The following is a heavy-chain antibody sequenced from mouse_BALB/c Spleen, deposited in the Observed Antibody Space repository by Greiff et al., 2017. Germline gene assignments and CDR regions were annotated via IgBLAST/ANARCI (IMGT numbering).Heavy chain of an antibody. J-gene: IGHJ1*01. V-gene: IGHV5-2*01. CDR3: ARQGYGNYGYFDV. CDR2: INSDGGST. D-gene: IGHD2-10*02. Sequence: VMLVESGGGLVQPGESLKLSCESNEYEFPSHDMSWVRKTPEKRLELVAAINSDGGSTYYPDTMERRFIISRDNTKKTLYLQMSSLRSEDTALYYCARQGYGNYGYFDVWGAGTTVTVSS. CDR1: EYEFPSHD.